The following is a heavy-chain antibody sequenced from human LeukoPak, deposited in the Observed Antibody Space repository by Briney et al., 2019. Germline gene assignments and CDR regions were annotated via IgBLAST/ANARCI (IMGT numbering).Heavy chain of an antibody. D-gene: IGHD5-24*01. J-gene: IGHJ4*02. Sequence: GGSLRLSCAASGFTFNSYAMTWVRQAPGKWLEWVSAISGSGGGTYFADSVKGRFTISRDNSKNTLYLQMNSLRAEDTAVYYCAKDGDQGMATSPYFDYWGQGTLVTVSS. CDR3: AKDGDQGMATSPYFDY. V-gene: IGHV3-23*01. CDR2: ISGSGGGT. CDR1: GFTFNSYA.